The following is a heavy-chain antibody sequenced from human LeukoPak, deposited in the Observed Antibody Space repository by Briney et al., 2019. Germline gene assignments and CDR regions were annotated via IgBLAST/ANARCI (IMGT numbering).Heavy chain of an antibody. Sequence: GESLKISCKGSGYSFTSYWIGWVRQMPGKGLECMGIIYPGDSDTRYSPSFQGQVTISADKSISTAYLQWSSLKASDTAMYYCARHSYYDSSGYYLPTRGNWFDPWGQGTLVTVSS. J-gene: IGHJ5*02. D-gene: IGHD3-22*01. CDR1: GYSFTSYW. V-gene: IGHV5-51*01. CDR3: ARHSYYDSSGYYLPTRGNWFDP. CDR2: IYPGDSDT.